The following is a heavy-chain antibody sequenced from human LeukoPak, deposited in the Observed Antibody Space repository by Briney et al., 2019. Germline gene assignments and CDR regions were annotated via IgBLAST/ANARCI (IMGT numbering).Heavy chain of an antibody. Sequence: PGGSLRLSCAASGFTVSSSSMNWVRLGPGKGLEWVSAISGSGGSTYYADSVKGRFTISRDNSKNTLYLQMNSLRAEDTAVYYCVRDGGVSGYDLLDYWGQGTLVTVSS. D-gene: IGHD5-12*01. CDR1: GFTVSSSS. J-gene: IGHJ4*02. V-gene: IGHV3-23*01. CDR2: ISGSGGST. CDR3: VRDGGVSGYDLLDY.